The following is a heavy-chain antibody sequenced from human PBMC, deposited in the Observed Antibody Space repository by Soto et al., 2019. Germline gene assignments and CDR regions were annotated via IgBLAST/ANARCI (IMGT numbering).Heavy chain of an antibody. CDR3: ARDKRSKGREWLRSDYYMDV. J-gene: IGHJ6*03. V-gene: IGHV4-31*03. CDR2: IYYSGST. D-gene: IGHD5-12*01. CDR1: GGSISSGGYY. Sequence: SETLSLTCTVSGGSISSGGYYWSWIRQHPGKGLEWIGYIYYSGSTYYNPSLKSRVTISVDTSKNQFSLKLSSVTAADTAVYYCARDKRSKGREWLRSDYYMDVWGKGTTVTVSS.